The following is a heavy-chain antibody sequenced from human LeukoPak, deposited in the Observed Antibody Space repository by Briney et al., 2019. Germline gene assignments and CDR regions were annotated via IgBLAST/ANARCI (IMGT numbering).Heavy chain of an antibody. D-gene: IGHD2-15*01. J-gene: IGHJ4*02. Sequence: GGSLRLSCAASGFTFSIAWMSWVRQAPGKGLEWVSVISGSGGSTYYADSVKGRFTLSRDNSKNTIYLQMNSLRAEDTAVYYCAKSIGGVVVVAADYWGQGTLVTVSS. CDR2: ISGSGGST. V-gene: IGHV3-23*01. CDR1: GFTFSIAW. CDR3: AKSIGGVVVVAADY.